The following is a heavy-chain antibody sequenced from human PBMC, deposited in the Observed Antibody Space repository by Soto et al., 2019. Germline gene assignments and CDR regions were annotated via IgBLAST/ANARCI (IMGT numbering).Heavy chain of an antibody. Sequence: PGGSLRLSCAASGFTFSSYSMNWVRQAPGKGLEWVSSISSSSSYIYYADSVKGRFTIPRDNAKNSLYLQMNSLRAEDTAVYYCARDRSLVVAYYYFDYWGQGTLVTVSS. D-gene: IGHD3-22*01. V-gene: IGHV3-21*01. CDR3: ARDRSLVVAYYYFDY. J-gene: IGHJ4*02. CDR2: ISSSSSYI. CDR1: GFTFSSYS.